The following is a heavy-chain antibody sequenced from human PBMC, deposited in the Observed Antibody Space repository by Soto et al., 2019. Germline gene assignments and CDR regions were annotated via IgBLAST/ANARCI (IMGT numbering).Heavy chain of an antibody. V-gene: IGHV4-59*01. CDR3: ASDSGYDYRWPFRFDP. J-gene: IGHJ5*02. D-gene: IGHD5-12*01. CDR2: IYYSGST. Sequence: SETLSLTCTVSGGSISSYYWSWIRQPPGKGLEWIGYIYYSGSTNYNPSLKSRVTISVDTSKNQFSLKLSSVTAADTAVYYCASDSGYDYRWPFRFDPWGQGTLVTVSS. CDR1: GGSISSYY.